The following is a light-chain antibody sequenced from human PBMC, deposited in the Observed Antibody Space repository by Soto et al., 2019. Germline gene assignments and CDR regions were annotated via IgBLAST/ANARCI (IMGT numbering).Light chain of an antibody. CDR2: EVS. CDR1: SSDVGGYNY. CDR3: SSYTSSSTYV. J-gene: IGLJ1*01. Sequence: LTQPASVSESPGQSITISCTGTSSDVGGYNYVSWYQQHPGEVPRLVIYEVSNRPSGVSSRFSGSKSGNTASLTISGLQAEDEADYYCSSYTSSSTYVFGTGTKVTVL. V-gene: IGLV2-14*01.